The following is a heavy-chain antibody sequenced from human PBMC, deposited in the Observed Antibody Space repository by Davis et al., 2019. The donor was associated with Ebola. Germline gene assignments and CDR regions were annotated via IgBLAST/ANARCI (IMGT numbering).Heavy chain of an antibody. CDR3: ARGGFTLMVVPRDYFHGLDV. V-gene: IGHV4-59*01. CDR1: GGSISGYY. J-gene: IGHJ6*02. Sequence: SETLSLTCTVSGGSISGYYWSWIRQPPGKGLEWIGYIYYSGSTNYNPSLKSRVTISVDTSKNQFSLKLSSVTAADTAVYYCARGGFTLMVVPRDYFHGLDVWGQGTTVTVSS. D-gene: IGHD2/OR15-2a*01. CDR2: IYYSGST.